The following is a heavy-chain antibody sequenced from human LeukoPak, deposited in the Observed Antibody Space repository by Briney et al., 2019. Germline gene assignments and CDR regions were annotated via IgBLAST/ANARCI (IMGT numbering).Heavy chain of an antibody. CDR1: GGTFSSYA. D-gene: IGHD2-21*02. V-gene: IGHV1-69*13. CDR2: IIPIFGTA. J-gene: IGHJ6*02. CDR3: AREVVVTATYYYYYGMDV. Sequence: ASVKVSCKASGGTFSSYAISWVRQAPGQGLEWMGGIIPIFGTANYAQKFQGRATITADESTSTAYMELSSLRSEDTAVYYCAREVVVTATYYYYYGMDVWGQGTTVTVSS.